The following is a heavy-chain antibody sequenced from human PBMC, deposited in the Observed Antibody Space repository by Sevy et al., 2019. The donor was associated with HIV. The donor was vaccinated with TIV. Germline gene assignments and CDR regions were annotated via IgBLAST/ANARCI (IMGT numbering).Heavy chain of an antibody. J-gene: IGHJ6*02. Sequence: ASVKVSCKVSGYTLTQLSMNWVRQAPGKGLEWMGSFDPEDGETIYAQKFQGRVTMTRDTSISTAYMELSRLRSDDTAVYYCARDGRIPQYYYYGMDVWGQGTTVTVSS. CDR3: ARDGRIPQYYYYGMDV. D-gene: IGHD2-2*02. CDR2: FDPEDGET. V-gene: IGHV1-24*01. CDR1: GYTLTQLS.